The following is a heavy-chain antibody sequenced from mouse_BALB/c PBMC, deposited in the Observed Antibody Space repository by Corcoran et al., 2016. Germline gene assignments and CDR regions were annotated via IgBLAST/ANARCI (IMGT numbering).Heavy chain of an antibody. CDR1: GYAFTNYL. Sequence: QVQLQQSGAELVRPGTSVKVSCKASGYAFTNYLIEWVKQRPGQGLEWIGVINPGSGGTNYNEKFKGKATLTADKSSSTAYMQLSSLTSDDSAVYFCARYDGYSGYFDYWGQGTTLTVSS. V-gene: IGHV1-54*01. J-gene: IGHJ2*01. CDR3: ARYDGYSGYFDY. D-gene: IGHD2-3*01. CDR2: INPGSGGT.